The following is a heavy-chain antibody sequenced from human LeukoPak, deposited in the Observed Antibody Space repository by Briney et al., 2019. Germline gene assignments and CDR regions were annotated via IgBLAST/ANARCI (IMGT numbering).Heavy chain of an antibody. Sequence: SETLSLTCTVSGGSISSYYWSWLRQPPGKGLEWIGYIYYSGSTNYNPSLKSRVTISVDTSKNQFSLKLNSVTAADTAVYYCARVSSQKTFDSWGQGTLVLVSS. V-gene: IGHV4-59*12. CDR2: IYYSGST. CDR1: GGSISSYY. J-gene: IGHJ4*02. D-gene: IGHD2-2*01. CDR3: ARVSSQKTFDS.